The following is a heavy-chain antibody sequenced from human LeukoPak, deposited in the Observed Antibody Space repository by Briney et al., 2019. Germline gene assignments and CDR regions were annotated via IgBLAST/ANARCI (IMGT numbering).Heavy chain of an antibody. CDR3: AKDFNAISTAYIFDY. CDR2: ISYDGSNK. Sequence: GSLRLSCAASGFTFSSYAMHWVRQAPGKGLEWVAVISYDGSNKYYADSVKGRFTVSRDISKNTLYLQMNSLRAEDTAVYYCAKDFNAISTAYIFDYWGQGTLVTVSS. CDR1: GFTFSSYA. V-gene: IGHV3-30-3*01. J-gene: IGHJ4*02. D-gene: IGHD3-9*01.